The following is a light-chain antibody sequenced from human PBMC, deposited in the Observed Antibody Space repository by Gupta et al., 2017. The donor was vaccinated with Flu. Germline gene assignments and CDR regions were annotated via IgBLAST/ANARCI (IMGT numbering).Light chain of an antibody. CDR2: DDN. Sequence: QSILTPPPSMSAAPGQKVVISCSGPTSNVGSNYVAWYRQLPGTAPNLLIYDDNKRPSGISERFSCSRSGTSATLGIAGLQTGDEATYYCGTWDMSLNAAVFGGGTEVTVL. J-gene: IGLJ3*02. CDR3: GTWDMSLNAAV. CDR1: TSNVGSNY. V-gene: IGLV1-51*01.